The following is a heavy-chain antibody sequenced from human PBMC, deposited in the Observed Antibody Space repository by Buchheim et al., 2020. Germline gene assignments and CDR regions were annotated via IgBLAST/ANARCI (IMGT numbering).Heavy chain of an antibody. CDR3: AKDWYGGAFDI. CDR2: ISYDGSNK. CDR1: GFTFSSYG. V-gene: IGHV3-30*18. D-gene: IGHD1-26*01. J-gene: IGHJ3*02. Sequence: QVQLVESGGGVVQPGRSLRLSCAASGFTFSSYGMHWVRQAPGKGLEWVAVISYDGSNKYYADSVKGRFTISRDNSKNKLYLQMNSLRAEDTAVYYCAKDWYGGAFDIWGQGT.